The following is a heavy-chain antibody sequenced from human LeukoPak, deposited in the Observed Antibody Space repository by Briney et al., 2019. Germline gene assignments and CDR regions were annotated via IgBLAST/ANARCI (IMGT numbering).Heavy chain of an antibody. CDR2: FHTSGNT. D-gene: IGHD5-18*01. CDR3: ARGPLDTAVATYYFDY. J-gene: IGHJ4*02. V-gene: IGHV4-4*07. CDR1: GGSIRGYY. Sequence: SETLSLTCTVSGGSIRGYYWNWIRQPAGKGLEWIGHFHTSGNTNYNPSLESRVTMAIDTSKNQFSLRLSSVTAADTAVYYCARGPLDTAVATYYFDYWAQGTLVTVSS.